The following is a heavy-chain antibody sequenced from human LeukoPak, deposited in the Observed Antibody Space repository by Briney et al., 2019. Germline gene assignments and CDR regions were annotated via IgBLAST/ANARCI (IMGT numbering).Heavy chain of an antibody. CDR1: GFTFSSYE. Sequence: PGGSLRLSCAASGFTFSSYEMNWVRQAPGKGLEWVSYISSSGSTIYYADSVKGRFTISRDNAKNSLYLQMNSLRAEDTAVYYCAKVAAAGINYYYYYMDVWGKGTTVTVSS. CDR3: AKVAAAGINYYYYYMDV. D-gene: IGHD6-13*01. J-gene: IGHJ6*03. CDR2: ISSSGSTI. V-gene: IGHV3-48*03.